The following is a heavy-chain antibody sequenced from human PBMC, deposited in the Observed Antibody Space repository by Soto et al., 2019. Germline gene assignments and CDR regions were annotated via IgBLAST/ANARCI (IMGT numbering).Heavy chain of an antibody. J-gene: IGHJ6*03. CDR1: GYTFTSYA. V-gene: IGHV1-3*01. CDR2: INAGNGNT. D-gene: IGHD3-10*01. CDR3: ARDVLVVTMVRGDNYYMAV. Sequence: ASVKVSCKASGYTFTSYAMHWVRQAPGQRLEWMGWINAGNGNTKYSQKFQGRVTITRDTSASTAYMELSSLRSEDTAVYYCARDVLVVTMVRGDNYYMAVWGKGTTVTVSS.